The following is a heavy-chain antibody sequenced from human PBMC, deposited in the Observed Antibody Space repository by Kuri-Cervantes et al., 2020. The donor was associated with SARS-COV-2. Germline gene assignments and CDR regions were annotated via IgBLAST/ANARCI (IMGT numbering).Heavy chain of an antibody. J-gene: IGHJ1*01. D-gene: IGHD6-13*01. V-gene: IGHV4-30-2*01. CDR1: GGSISSGGYY. Sequence: LRLSCTVSGGSISSGGYYWSWIRQPPGKGLEWIGYIYHSGSTYYNPSLKSRVTISVDTSKNQFSLKLSSVTAADTAVYYCARGGSSWFEYFQHWGQGTLVTVSS. CDR3: ARGGSSWFEYFQH. CDR2: IYHSGST.